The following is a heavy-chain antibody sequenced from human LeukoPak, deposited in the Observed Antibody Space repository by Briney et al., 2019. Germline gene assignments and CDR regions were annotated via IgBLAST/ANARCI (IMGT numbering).Heavy chain of an antibody. CDR2: IYYSGST. CDR3: ARHYYDFWSGYLDWFDH. V-gene: IGHV4-39*01. D-gene: IGHD3-3*01. Sequence: WETLSLTCTVSGGSISSSSYYWGWIRQPPGKGLEWVGSIYYSGSTYYNPSLKSRVTISVDTSKNQFSQKLSSVTAADTAVYYCARHYYDFWSGYLDWFDHWGQGTLVTVSS. CDR1: GGSISSSSYY. J-gene: IGHJ5*02.